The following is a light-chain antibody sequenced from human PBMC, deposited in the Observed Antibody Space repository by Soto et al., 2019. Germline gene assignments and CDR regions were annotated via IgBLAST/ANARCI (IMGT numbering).Light chain of an antibody. CDR1: QGINTY. J-gene: IGKJ2*01. CDR3: QQYDSIPST. Sequence: DIQMTQSPSSLSASVGDRVTITCQASQGINTYLNWYQQKSGKPPKLLIYDASNLETGVPSRFSGSGSGTDFSLTISSLQPEDIATYHCQQYDSIPSTFGQGTKLEIK. CDR2: DAS. V-gene: IGKV1-33*01.